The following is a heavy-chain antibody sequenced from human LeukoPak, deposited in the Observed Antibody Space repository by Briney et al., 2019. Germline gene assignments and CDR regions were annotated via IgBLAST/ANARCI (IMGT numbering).Heavy chain of an antibody. J-gene: IGHJ6*02. D-gene: IGHD3-10*01. CDR2: IYYSGST. Sequence: SQTLSLTCTVSSGSISSGGYYWRWIRQHPGKGLEWIGYIYYSGSTYYNPSLKSRVTISVDTSKNQFSLKLSSVTAADTAVYYCARDSGELLWFGESPYGMDVWGQGTTVTVSS. CDR3: ARDSGELLWFGESPYGMDV. V-gene: IGHV4-31*03. CDR1: SGSISSGGYY.